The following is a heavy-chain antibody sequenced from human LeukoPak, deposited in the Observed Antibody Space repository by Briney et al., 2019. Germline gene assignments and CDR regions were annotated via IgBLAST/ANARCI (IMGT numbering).Heavy chain of an antibody. CDR2: IRYDGSNK. J-gene: IGHJ4*02. Sequence: GGSLRLSCAASGFTFSSYGMHWVRQAPGKGLEWVAFIRYDGSNKYYADSVKGRFTISRDNSKNTLYLQMNSLRAEDTAVYYCAKEGDYGDYLYYFDYWGQGTLVTVSS. V-gene: IGHV3-30*02. CDR3: AKEGDYGDYLYYFDY. CDR1: GFTFSSYG. D-gene: IGHD4-17*01.